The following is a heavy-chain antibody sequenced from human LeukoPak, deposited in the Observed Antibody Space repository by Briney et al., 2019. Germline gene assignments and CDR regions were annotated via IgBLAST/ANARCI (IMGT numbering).Heavy chain of an antibody. D-gene: IGHD6-13*01. Sequence: ASVKVSCKASGYIFTDFYLHWVRQAPGQGLEWMGRLNPHSGGTTFAQKFQGRVTMTRYTSINTAYMDLTRLTFDDTAVYYCARDARGAAAADDAFDIWGQGTMVTVSS. J-gene: IGHJ3*02. V-gene: IGHV1-2*06. CDR3: ARDARGAAAADDAFDI. CDR1: GYIFTDFY. CDR2: LNPHSGGT.